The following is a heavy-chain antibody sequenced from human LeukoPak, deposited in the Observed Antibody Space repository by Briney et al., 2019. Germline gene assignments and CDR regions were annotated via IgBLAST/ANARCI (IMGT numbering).Heavy chain of an antibody. V-gene: IGHV3-23*01. D-gene: IGHD3-3*01. CDR3: AKDRITIFGVVRVATDYYYGMDV. CDR1: GFTFSSYA. CDR2: ISGSGGST. Sequence: PGGSLRLSCAAYGFTFSSYAMSWVRQAPGKGLEWVSAISGSGGSTYYADSVKGQFTIYRDNSKNTLYLQMHSLRAEDTAVYYCAKDRITIFGVVRVATDYYYGMDVWGQGTTVTVSS. J-gene: IGHJ6*02.